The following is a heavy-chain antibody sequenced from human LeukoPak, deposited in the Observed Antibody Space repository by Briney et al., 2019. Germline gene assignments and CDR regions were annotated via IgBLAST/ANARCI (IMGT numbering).Heavy chain of an antibody. D-gene: IGHD3-22*01. V-gene: IGHV3-23*01. J-gene: IGHJ3*02. CDR3: AKWDYYDSSGYYPPDAFDI. CDR1: GFTFSSYA. Sequence: GGSLRLSCAAFGFTFSSYAMSWVRQAPGKGLEWVSAISGSGGSTYYADSVKGRFTISRDNSKNTLYLQMNSLRAEDTAVYYCAKWDYYDSSGYYPPDAFDIWGQGTMVTVSS. CDR2: ISGSGGST.